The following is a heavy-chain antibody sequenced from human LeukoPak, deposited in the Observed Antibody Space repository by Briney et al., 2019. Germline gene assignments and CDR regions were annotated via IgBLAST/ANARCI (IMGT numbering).Heavy chain of an antibody. CDR3: AKWGAAAGTGFDY. Sequence: PGGSLRLSCAASGFTFSGYGMHWVRQAPGKGLEWVAFIRYDGSNKYYADSVKGRFTISRDNSKNTLYLQMNSLRAEDTAVYYCAKWGAAAGTGFDYWGQGTLVTVSS. J-gene: IGHJ4*02. D-gene: IGHD6-13*01. CDR1: GFTFSGYG. CDR2: IRYDGSNK. V-gene: IGHV3-30*02.